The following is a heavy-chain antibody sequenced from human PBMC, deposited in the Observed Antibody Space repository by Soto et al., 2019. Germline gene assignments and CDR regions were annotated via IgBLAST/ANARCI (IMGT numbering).Heavy chain of an antibody. V-gene: IGHV3-33*03. CDR2: IWYDGSKK. Sequence: GGSLRLSCAASVFTLSTYGMHWVRQAPGRGLGWVAVIWYDGSKKYYADSVKGRFTISRDNSKNTMSLQMNSLRAEDTAVYYSAKVPSTAMITPIDHWGQGTLVTVSS. CDR1: VFTLSTYG. J-gene: IGHJ4*02. D-gene: IGHD5-18*01. CDR3: AKVPSTAMITPIDH.